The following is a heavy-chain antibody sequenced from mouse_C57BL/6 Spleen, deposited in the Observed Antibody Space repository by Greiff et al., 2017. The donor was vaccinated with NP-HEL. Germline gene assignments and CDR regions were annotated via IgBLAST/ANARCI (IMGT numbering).Heavy chain of an antibody. J-gene: IGHJ4*01. CDR2: IDPEDGET. Sequence: VQLQQSGAELVKPGASVKLSCTASGFNIKDYYMHWVKQRPEQGLEWIGRIDPEDGETKYAPTFQGKATITADTSSNTAYLQLSSLTSEDTAVYYCARDYYGSSYGDYAMDDWGQGTSVTVSS. CDR1: GFNIKDYY. V-gene: IGHV14-2*01. D-gene: IGHD1-1*01. CDR3: ARDYYGSSYGDYAMDD.